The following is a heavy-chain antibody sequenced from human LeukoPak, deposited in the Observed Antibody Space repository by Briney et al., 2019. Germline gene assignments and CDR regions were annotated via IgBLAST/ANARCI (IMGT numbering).Heavy chain of an antibody. CDR1: GYTFTGYY. J-gene: IGHJ6*03. V-gene: IGHV1-8*03. D-gene: IGHD6-6*01. Sequence: ASVKVSCKASGYTFTGYYMHWVRQAPGQGLEWMGWINPNSGGTGYAQKFQGRVTITRNTSISTAYMELSSLRSEDTAVYYCARASSSDYYYYYYMDVWGKGTTVTVSS. CDR3: ARASSSDYYYYYYMDV. CDR2: INPNSGGT.